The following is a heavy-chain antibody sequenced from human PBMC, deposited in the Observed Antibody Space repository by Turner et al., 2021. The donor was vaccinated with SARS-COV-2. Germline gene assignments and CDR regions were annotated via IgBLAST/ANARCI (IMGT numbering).Heavy chain of an antibody. CDR3: ARECDDSSGCAEYFQH. V-gene: IGHV3-30*04. CDR1: GFTFSTYA. CDR2: ISYDGRNK. Sequence: QVPLVESGGGVVQPGRSLRLSCAASGFTFSTYAMHWVRQAPGKGLEWVAVISYDGRNKYYADSVKGRFTISRDNSKNTLYLQMNSLRAEDTAVYYCARECDDSSGCAEYFQHWGQGTLVTVSS. J-gene: IGHJ1*01. D-gene: IGHD3-22*01.